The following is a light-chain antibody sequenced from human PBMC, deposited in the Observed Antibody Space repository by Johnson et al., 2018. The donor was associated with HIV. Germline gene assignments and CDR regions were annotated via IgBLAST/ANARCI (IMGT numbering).Light chain of an antibody. CDR1: SSNIGNNY. CDR2: ENN. J-gene: IGLJ1*01. CDR3: GTWDGSLRAGF. V-gene: IGLV1-51*02. Sequence: QSVLMQPPSVSAAPGQKVTISCSGSSSNIGNNYVSWYQQLPGTAPKLLIYENNKRPSGIPDRFSGSKSGTSATLGITGLQTGDEADYYCGTWDGSLRAGFFGTGTKVTVL.